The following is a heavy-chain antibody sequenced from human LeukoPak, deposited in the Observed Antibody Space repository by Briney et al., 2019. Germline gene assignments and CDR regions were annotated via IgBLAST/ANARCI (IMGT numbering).Heavy chain of an antibody. CDR2: INPSGGST. CDR3: ARERSYGDYGGWVPTAHYYYYGMDV. J-gene: IGHJ6*02. V-gene: IGHV1-46*01. CDR1: GYTFTSYY. D-gene: IGHD4-17*01. Sequence: ASVKVSCKASGYTFTSYYMHWVRQAPGQGLEWMGIINPSGGSTSYAQKFQGRVTVTRDTSTSTVYMELSSLRSEDTAVYYCARERSYGDYGGWVPTAHYYYYGMDVWGQGTTVTVSS.